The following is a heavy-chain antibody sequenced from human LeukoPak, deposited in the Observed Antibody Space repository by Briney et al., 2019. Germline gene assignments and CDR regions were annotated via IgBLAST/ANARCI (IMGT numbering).Heavy chain of an antibody. CDR2: IYPGDSDT. Sequence: GESLQISCKGSGYSFTSYWIGWVRQMPGKGLEWMGIIYPGDSDTRYSPSFQGQVTISADKSISTAYLQWSSLKASDTAMYYCARSDYYYDSSGYFSEPLDYWGQGTLVTVSS. CDR1: GYSFTSYW. CDR3: ARSDYYYDSSGYFSEPLDY. D-gene: IGHD3-22*01. V-gene: IGHV5-51*01. J-gene: IGHJ4*02.